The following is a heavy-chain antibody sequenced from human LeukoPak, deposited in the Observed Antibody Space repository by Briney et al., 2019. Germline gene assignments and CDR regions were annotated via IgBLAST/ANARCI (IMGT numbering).Heavy chain of an antibody. D-gene: IGHD2-2*01. V-gene: IGHV1-2*02. CDR1: GYTFADYY. Sequence: ASVKVSCKASGYTFADYYIHWVRQAPGQGLEWVGWMNPNSGDTNYARSFQGRVTMTRDTSISTAYMELSRLRFDDTAVCYCAKDPFDQMLPENWFDPWGQGTLVTVSS. CDR3: AKDPFDQMLPENWFDP. CDR2: MNPNSGDT. J-gene: IGHJ5*02.